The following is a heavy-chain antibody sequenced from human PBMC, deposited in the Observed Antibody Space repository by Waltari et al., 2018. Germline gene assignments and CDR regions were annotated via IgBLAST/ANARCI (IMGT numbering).Heavy chain of an antibody. CDR1: GGSFNGYY. J-gene: IGHJ4*02. D-gene: IGHD2-21*02. V-gene: IGHV4-34*01. CDR2: VDHSGSA. CDR3: ARDARDWEAVDNTYLDS. Sequence: QLRLQQWGAGLLKPSETLSLTCAVSGGSFNGYYWSWIRQTPGKGLEWIGEVDHSGSANSRPSLKSGVTVSLDTSNKQVSLTLTSVTAADTGIYYCARDARDWEAVDNTYLDSWGQGTLVAVSS.